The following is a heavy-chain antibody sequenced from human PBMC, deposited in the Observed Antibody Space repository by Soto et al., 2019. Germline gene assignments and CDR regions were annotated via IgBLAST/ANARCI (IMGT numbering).Heavy chain of an antibody. CDR3: AKDGGLATITMDFDY. J-gene: IGHJ4*02. D-gene: IGHD5-12*01. V-gene: IGHV3-23*01. CDR2: LSGSGSRT. CDR1: GFTFSNYA. Sequence: EVQLLESGGGLVQPGGSLRLSCAASGFTFSNYAVSWVRQAPGQGLEWVSTLSGSGSRTFYADSVKGRFTISRDNSKNTLDVLMDSLRADDTAVYYCAKDGGLATITMDFDYWGQGSLVTVSS.